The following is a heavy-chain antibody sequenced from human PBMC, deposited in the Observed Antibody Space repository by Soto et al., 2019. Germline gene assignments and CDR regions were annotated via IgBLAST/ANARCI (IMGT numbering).Heavy chain of an antibody. V-gene: IGHV4-4*07. CDR2: LSASGRT. J-gene: IGHJ2*01. Sequence: QVHLQESGPGLVKPSETLSLTCAISGDSIGNFYWSWIRHPAGKGLESLGRLSASGRTNYSPSLQSRVTMSLDRSKNRFSLRLTSVPAADTAVYFCARGMGRYFDIWGRGTLVTVSS. CDR3: ARGMGRYFDI. CDR1: GDSIGNFY. D-gene: IGHD2-8*01.